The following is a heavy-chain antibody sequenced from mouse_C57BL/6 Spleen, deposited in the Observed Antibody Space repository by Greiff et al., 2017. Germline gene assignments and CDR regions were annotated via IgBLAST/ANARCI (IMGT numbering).Heavy chain of an antibody. CDR3: VRGLGRWYFDV. V-gene: IGHV1-18*01. J-gene: IGHJ1*03. CDR2: INPNNGGT. Sequence: VQLQQPGAELVMPGASVKLSCKASGYTFTDYNMDWVKQSHGKSLEWIGDINPNNGGTIYNQKFKGKATLTVAKSSSTAYMELRSLTSEDTAVYYCVRGLGRWYFDVWGTGTTVTVSS. D-gene: IGHD4-1*01. CDR1: GYTFTDYN.